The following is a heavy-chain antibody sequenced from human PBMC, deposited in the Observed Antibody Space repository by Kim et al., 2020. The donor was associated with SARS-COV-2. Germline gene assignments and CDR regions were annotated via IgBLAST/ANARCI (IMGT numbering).Heavy chain of an antibody. D-gene: IGHD3-22*01. CDR1: GGSISSYY. J-gene: IGHJ4*02. CDR2: IYYSGST. Sequence: SETLSLTCTVSGGSISSYYWSWIRQPPGKGLEWIGYIYYSGSTNYNPSLKSRVTISVDTSKNQFSLKLSSVTAADTAVYYCARGEGHYDSSVGYWGQGTLVTVSS. V-gene: IGHV4-59*01. CDR3: ARGEGHYDSSVGY.